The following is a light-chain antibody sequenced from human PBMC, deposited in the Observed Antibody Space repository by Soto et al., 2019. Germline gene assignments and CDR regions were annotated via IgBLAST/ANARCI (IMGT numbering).Light chain of an antibody. J-gene: IGKJ2*01. CDR1: QTIDNT. CDR2: DAS. Sequence: EIVMTQSPATLSLSPGERATLSCRASQTIDNTLAWYQRKPGQAPRLLIYDASTRATGVPARFSGSGSGTDCTLTISSLQSEDFAVYYCQHYNYWPYTFGQGTKVEIK. V-gene: IGKV3-15*01. CDR3: QHYNYWPYT.